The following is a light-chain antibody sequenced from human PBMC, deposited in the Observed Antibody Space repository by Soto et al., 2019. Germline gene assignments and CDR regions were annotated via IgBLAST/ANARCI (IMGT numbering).Light chain of an antibody. J-gene: IGKJ2*03. CDR3: QQRSNWPPMYS. Sequence: EVVLTQSPATLSLSPGERATLSCRASQSVSNSLAWYQQKPGQAPRLLIYDASNRATGIPARFSGSGSGTDFTLSISSLEPEDFAVYYCQQRSNWPPMYSFGQGTKLEIK. V-gene: IGKV3-11*01. CDR2: DAS. CDR1: QSVSNS.